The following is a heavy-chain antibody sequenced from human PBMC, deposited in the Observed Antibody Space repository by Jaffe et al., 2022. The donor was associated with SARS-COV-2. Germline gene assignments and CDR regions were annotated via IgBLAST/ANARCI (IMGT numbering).Heavy chain of an antibody. V-gene: IGHV4-61*01. J-gene: IGHJ6*03. CDR1: GGSVSSGSYY. Sequence: QVQLQESGPGLVKPSETLSLTCTVSGGSVSSGSYYWSWIRQPPGKGLEWIGYIYYSGSTNYNPSLKSRVTISVDTSKNQFSLKLSSVTAADTAVYYCARSRLAAAEDYYYYYMDVWGKGTTVTVSS. CDR3: ARSRLAAAEDYYYYYMDV. D-gene: IGHD6-13*01. CDR2: IYYSGST.